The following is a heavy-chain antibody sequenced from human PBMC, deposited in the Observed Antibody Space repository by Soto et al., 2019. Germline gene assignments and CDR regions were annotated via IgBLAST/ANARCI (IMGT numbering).Heavy chain of an antibody. CDR3: ATRYYSSSWYQDAFDI. CDR1: GYALTVLS. CDR2: FDPEDSET. J-gene: IGHJ3*02. Sequence: VSVKVSCKVSGYALTVLSMHWVRQAPGKGLEWIGGFDPEDSETIYAQKFQGRVTMTEDTSTDTAYVELSSLRSEDTAVYYCATRYYSSSWYQDAFDIWGQGTMVTVSS. D-gene: IGHD6-13*01. V-gene: IGHV1-24*01.